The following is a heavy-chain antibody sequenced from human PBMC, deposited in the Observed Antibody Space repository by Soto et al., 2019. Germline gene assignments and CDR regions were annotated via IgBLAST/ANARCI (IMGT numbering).Heavy chain of an antibody. CDR2: IMPVFPTP. CDR1: GGTFRTSA. J-gene: IGHJ6*01. CDR3: ARDKDRQQLGGNYYYIMDV. V-gene: IGHV1-69*12. D-gene: IGHD3-3*02. Sequence: QVQLVQSGAEVKKPGSSVKVSYKTSGGTFRTSAISWVRQAPGQGLEWMGGIMPVFPTPDYAQKFQGRVTITADESTGTAYMELSSLRSEDTAVYYCARDKDRQQLGGNYYYIMDVWGQGTTVTVSS.